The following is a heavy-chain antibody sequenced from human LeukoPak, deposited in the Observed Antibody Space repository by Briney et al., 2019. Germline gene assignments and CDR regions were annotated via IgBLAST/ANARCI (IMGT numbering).Heavy chain of an antibody. CDR3: VRGLAWSWDV. CDR2: IKGDGRSI. CDR1: GFSFSDHW. D-gene: IGHD3-3*01. Sequence: GGSLRLSCEASGFSFSDHWMEWVRQALGRGLVWVSGIKGDGRSIKNADSVKGRFTISRDNGKSTLHLQMNSLRAEDTAVYYCVRGLAWSWDVWGQGTTVIVSS. J-gene: IGHJ6*02. V-gene: IGHV3-74*03.